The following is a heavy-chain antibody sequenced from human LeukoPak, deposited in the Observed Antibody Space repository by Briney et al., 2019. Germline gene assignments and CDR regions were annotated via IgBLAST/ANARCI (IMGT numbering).Heavy chain of an antibody. V-gene: IGHV4-39*01. J-gene: IGHJ4*02. CDR3: ARQAGSDY. D-gene: IGHD6-13*01. CDR2: IYYSGST. Sequence: PSETLSLTCTVSGGSISSGSYYWGWIRQPPGKGLEWIGSIYYSGSTYYNPSLKSRVTISVDTSKNQFSLKLSSVTAADTAVYYCARQAGSDYWGQGTLVTVSS. CDR1: GGSISSGSYY.